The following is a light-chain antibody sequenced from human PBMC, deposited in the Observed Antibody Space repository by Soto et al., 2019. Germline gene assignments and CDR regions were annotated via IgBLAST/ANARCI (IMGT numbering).Light chain of an antibody. J-gene: IGKJ1*01. V-gene: IGKV3-15*01. CDR3: QHYNNWPWT. CDR1: QSVNSN. Sequence: EIVMTQSPATLSVSPAERATLSCRASQSVNSNLAWYQQKPGQAPRLLIYGVSNRATGIPARFSGSGSGTEFTLTISSLQSEDFALYYCQHYNNWPWTFGKGTKVEI. CDR2: GVS.